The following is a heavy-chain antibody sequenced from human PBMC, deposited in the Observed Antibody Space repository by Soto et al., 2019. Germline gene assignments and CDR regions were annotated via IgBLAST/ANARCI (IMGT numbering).Heavy chain of an antibody. CDR2: ISGSGGST. CDR3: AKLTVGWYFDV. CDR1: GFTFSSYA. Sequence: EVQLLESGGGLVQPGGSLRLSCAASGFTFSSYAMSWVRQAPGKGLEWVSAISGSGGSTYYADSVKGRFTISRDNSENTLYLQMNSLSAEGTAVYGCAKLTVGWYFDVWGRGTLVTVSS. V-gene: IGHV3-23*01. J-gene: IGHJ2*01. D-gene: IGHD4-17*01.